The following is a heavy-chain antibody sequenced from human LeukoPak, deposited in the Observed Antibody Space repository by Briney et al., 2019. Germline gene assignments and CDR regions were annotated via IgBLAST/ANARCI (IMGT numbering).Heavy chain of an antibody. CDR1: GYSISSGYY. V-gene: IGHV4-38-2*02. CDR2: IYHSGST. D-gene: IGHD1-1*01. Sequence: SETLSLTCTVSGYSISSGYYWGWIRQPPGKGLEWIGSIYHSGSTYYNPSLKSRVTISVDTSKNQFSLKLSSVTAADTAVYYCAATGISYWFDPWGQGTLVTVPS. CDR3: AATGISYWFDP. J-gene: IGHJ5*02.